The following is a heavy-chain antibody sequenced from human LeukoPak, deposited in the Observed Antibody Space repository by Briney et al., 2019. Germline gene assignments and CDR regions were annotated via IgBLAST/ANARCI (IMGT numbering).Heavy chain of an antibody. Sequence: SETLSLTCAVHGGSFSGYYWSWIRQPPGKGLEWIGEINHSGSTNYNPSLKSRVTISVDTSKNQFSLKLSSVTAADTAVYYCARGRFIGGYSYGTFDYWGQGTLVTVSS. CDR1: GGSFSGYY. CDR2: INHSGST. V-gene: IGHV4-34*01. CDR3: ARGRFIGGYSYGTFDY. J-gene: IGHJ4*02. D-gene: IGHD5-18*01.